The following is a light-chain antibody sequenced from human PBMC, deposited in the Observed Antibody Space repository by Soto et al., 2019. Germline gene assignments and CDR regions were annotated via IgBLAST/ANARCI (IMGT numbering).Light chain of an antibody. CDR1: QRIVRW. CDR2: DAS. J-gene: IGKJ1*01. CDR3: QQYNSYAT. V-gene: IGKV1-5*01. Sequence: DIQMTQSPSTLSASVVDRVTITCRASQRIVRWLAWYQQKPGKAPNLLIYDASTLQSGVPSRFSGSASGTDFNLTIDSLQSDDSATYYCQQYNSYATFGQGT.